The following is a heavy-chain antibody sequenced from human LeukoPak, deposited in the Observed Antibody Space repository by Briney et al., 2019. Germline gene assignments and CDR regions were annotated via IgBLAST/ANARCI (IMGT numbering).Heavy chain of an antibody. D-gene: IGHD6-6*01. J-gene: IGHJ6*02. CDR3: ARVSGQLVGHYYYGMDV. CDR2: IIPILGIA. CDR1: GGTFSSYA. Sequence: SVKVSCKASGGTFSSYAISWVRQAPGQGLEWMGRIIPILGIANYAQKFQGRVTITADKSTSTAYMELSSLRSEDTAVYYCARVSGQLVGHYYYGMDVWGQGTTVTVSS. V-gene: IGHV1-69*04.